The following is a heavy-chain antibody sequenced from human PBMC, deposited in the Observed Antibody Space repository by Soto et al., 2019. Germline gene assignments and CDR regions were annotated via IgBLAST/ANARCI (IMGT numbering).Heavy chain of an antibody. CDR3: ALRYCSRTTCPPLNSYFYMDV. J-gene: IGHJ6*03. D-gene: IGHD2-2*01. V-gene: IGHV3-23*01. Sequence: EMQLLESGGGLVQPGGSLRLSCAASGFTFSNYAMTWVRQAPGKGLEWVSGISGSGGSTFYAGSVKGRFAISRDNSQNTLYLQMNSLRAEDTAVYYCALRYCSRTTCPPLNSYFYMDVWGKGTTVTVSS. CDR1: GFTFSNYA. CDR2: ISGSGGST.